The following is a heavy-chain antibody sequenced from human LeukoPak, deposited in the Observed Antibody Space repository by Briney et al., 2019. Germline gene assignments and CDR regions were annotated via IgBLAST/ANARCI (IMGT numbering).Heavy chain of an antibody. CDR2: FIPIFGTA. Sequence: ASVKVSCKASGGTFSSYAISWVRQAPGQGLEWMGGFIPIFGTANYAQKFQGRVTITADESTSTAYMELSSLRSEDTAVYYCAREAAVAGYDSSGYYLDYWGQGTLVTVSS. J-gene: IGHJ4*02. CDR1: GGTFSSYA. V-gene: IGHV1-69*01. CDR3: AREAAVAGYDSSGYYLDY. D-gene: IGHD3-22*01.